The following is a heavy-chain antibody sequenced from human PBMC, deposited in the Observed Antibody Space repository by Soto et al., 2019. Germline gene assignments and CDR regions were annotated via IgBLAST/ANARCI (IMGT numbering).Heavy chain of an antibody. CDR3: AGEDHPGVSYRLGSVGFGS. D-gene: IGHD1-26*01. V-gene: IGHV1-69*14. CDR2: IIPIYGTA. Sequence: QVQLVQAGAEVKKPGSSVKVSCKASGGTFSTYAISWVRQAPGQGLEWMGGIIPIYGTANYAQKFQGRLTMNRNKXXRXVXXELSRPKSAESAVYYCAGEDHPGVSYRLGSVGFGSWGQGALVNVSS. CDR1: GGTFSTYA. J-gene: IGHJ4*02.